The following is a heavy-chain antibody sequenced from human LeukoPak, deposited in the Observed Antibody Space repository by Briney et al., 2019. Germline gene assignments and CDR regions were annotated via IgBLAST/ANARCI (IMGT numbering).Heavy chain of an antibody. J-gene: IGHJ3*02. CDR1: GFTFSNYS. CDR2: ISSSPYI. Sequence: GGSLRLSCAASGFTFSNYSMTWVRKAPGLGLEWVSSISSSPYIYSIDSPRGRFTISRDNAKNSLYLQMNSLRAEDTAVYYCARVLEAAAFDIWGQGTTVTVSS. D-gene: IGHD2-15*01. CDR3: ARVLEAAAFDI. V-gene: IGHV3-69-1*01.